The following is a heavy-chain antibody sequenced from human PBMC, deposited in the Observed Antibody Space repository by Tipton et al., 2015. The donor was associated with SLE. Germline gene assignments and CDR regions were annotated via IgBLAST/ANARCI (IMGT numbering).Heavy chain of an antibody. CDR1: VGSISSHY. CDR3: ARAGTGVANTYWYFDL. D-gene: IGHD5-12*01. CDR2: FYYSGGT. J-gene: IGHJ2*01. V-gene: IGHV4-59*11. Sequence: TLSLTCTVSVGSISSHYWTWIRQPPGRGLEWIGYFYYSGGTSYNPSLKSRVTISLDTSKSQFSLKLRSVTAADTAVYYCARAGTGVANTYWYFDLWGRGTLVTVSS.